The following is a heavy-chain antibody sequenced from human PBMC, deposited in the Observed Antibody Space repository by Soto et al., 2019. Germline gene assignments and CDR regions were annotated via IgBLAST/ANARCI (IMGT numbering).Heavy chain of an antibody. Sequence: GGSLRLSCAASGFTFSSHAMSWVRQAPGKGLEWVSSIIASGGNTNYADSVKGRFTISRDSSKNTLYLQMSSLRTEDTAVYYCAKHLKDYYIYYYMDVWGKGTTVTVSS. CDR3: AKHLKDYYIYYYMDV. CDR2: IIASGGNT. V-gene: IGHV3-23*01. J-gene: IGHJ6*03. CDR1: GFTFSSHA.